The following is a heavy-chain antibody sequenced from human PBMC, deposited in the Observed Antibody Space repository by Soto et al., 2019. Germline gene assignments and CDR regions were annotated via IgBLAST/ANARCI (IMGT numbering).Heavy chain of an antibody. CDR3: ARRTISGVITDYFDY. D-gene: IGHD3-3*01. V-gene: IGHV4-59*08. Sequence: QVQLQESGPGLVKPSETLSLTCTVSGASISSDYWSWIRQPPGKGLEWIGYAYSSGSAIYNPSLKSRVNISLDTSNSQFSLKLSSVTAAYTAVYYCARRTISGVITDYFDYWGQGTLVTVSS. J-gene: IGHJ4*02. CDR1: GASISSDY. CDR2: AYSSGSA.